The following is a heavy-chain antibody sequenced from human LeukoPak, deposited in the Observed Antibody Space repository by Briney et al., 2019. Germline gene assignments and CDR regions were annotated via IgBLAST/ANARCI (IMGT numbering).Heavy chain of an antibody. Sequence: GESRRLSCAASGFSFSTYSLNWVRQAPGKGLEWLSYISSRSDFIYYADSVKGRFTISRDNAKNRRYLQMDSLRAEDTAVYYCARGRDSGGAFDYWGQGTLVTVPS. J-gene: IGHJ4*02. V-gene: IGHV3-48*01. CDR1: GFSFSTYS. CDR2: ISSRSDFI. D-gene: IGHD2-15*01. CDR3: ARGRDSGGAFDY.